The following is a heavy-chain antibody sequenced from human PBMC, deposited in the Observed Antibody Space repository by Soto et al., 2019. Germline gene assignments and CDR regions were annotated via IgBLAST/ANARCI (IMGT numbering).Heavy chain of an antibody. CDR3: ARGGGNSLSYFEY. Sequence: QVQLVQSGAEVKKPGASVKVSCKASGYTFTSYGISWVRQAPGQGLEWMGWISTYNGDTKYAQRLQGRVTMTTDTSTSKAYMELRNLRSDDKAVYYCARGGGNSLSYFEYWGQATLVTVSS. V-gene: IGHV1-18*01. CDR2: ISTYNGDT. D-gene: IGHD2-21*02. J-gene: IGHJ4*02. CDR1: GYTFTSYG.